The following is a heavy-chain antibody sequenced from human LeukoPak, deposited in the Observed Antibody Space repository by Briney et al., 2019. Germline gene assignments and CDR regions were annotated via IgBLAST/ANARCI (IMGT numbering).Heavy chain of an antibody. CDR2: IYHSGST. J-gene: IGHJ4*02. D-gene: IGHD2-2*01. CDR1: GGSISSYY. V-gene: IGHV4-59*12. CDR3: ARRYCSSTSCYRGYVDY. Sequence: SETLSLTCTVSGGSISSYYWSWIRQPPGKGLEWIGYIYHSGSTYYNPSLKSRVTISVDRSKNQFSLKLSSVTAADTAVYYCARRYCSSTSCYRGYVDYWGQGTLVTVSS.